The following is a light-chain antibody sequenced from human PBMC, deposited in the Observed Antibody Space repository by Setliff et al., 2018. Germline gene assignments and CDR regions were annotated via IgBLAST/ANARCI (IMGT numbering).Light chain of an antibody. J-gene: IGLJ2*01. CDR3: NSYTSSTTVV. Sequence: QSVLTQPASVSGSPGQSITISRTGSSSDVGGYNYVSWYQQHPGKAPKLMIYEVINRPSGVSNRFSGSKSGNTASLTISGLQAEDEADYYCNSYTSSTTVVFGGGTK. V-gene: IGLV2-14*01. CDR2: EVI. CDR1: SSDVGGYNY.